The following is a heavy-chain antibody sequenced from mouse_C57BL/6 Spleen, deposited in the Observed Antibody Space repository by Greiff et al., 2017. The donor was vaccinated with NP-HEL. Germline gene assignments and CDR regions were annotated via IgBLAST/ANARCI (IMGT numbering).Heavy chain of an antibody. D-gene: IGHD1-1*02. J-gene: IGHJ4*01. CDR3: ARDLLWMDY. CDR2: ISSGSSTI. Sequence: EVKLMESGGGLVKPGGSLKLSCAASGFTFSDYGMHWVRQAPEKGLEWVAYISSGSSTIYYADTVKGRFTISRDNAKNTLFLQMTSLRSEDTAMYYCARDLLWMDYWGQGTSVTVSS. CDR1: GFTFSDYG. V-gene: IGHV5-17*01.